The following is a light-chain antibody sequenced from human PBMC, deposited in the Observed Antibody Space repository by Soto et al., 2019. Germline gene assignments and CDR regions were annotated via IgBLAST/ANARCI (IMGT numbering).Light chain of an antibody. CDR1: QGISSW. Sequence: DIQMTQSPSSVSASVGARVTITCRASQGISSWLAWYQRKPGRAPKLLIYAASRLQAGVPLRFSGSGSGTDFTLTISDLQPEDFATYYCQQLNSFPLTFGQGTRLEIK. J-gene: IGKJ5*01. CDR2: AAS. V-gene: IGKV1D-12*01. CDR3: QQLNSFPLT.